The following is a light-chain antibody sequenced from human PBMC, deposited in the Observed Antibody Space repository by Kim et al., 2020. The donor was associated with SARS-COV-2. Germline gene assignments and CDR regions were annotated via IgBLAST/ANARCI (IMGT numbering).Light chain of an antibody. V-gene: IGKV3-20*01. J-gene: IGKJ4*01. CDR2: DAS. CDR3: QQYGDSPT. CDR1: QSVSNNF. Sequence: LSPGERATLSCRASQSVSNNFLAWYQHKPGQAPRLLFHDASSRATGIPDRFSASGSGTDFTLTISSLEPEDFAVYYCQQYGDSPTFGGGTKVDIK.